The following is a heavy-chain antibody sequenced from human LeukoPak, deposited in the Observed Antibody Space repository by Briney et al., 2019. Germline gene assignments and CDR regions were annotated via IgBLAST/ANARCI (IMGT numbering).Heavy chain of an antibody. V-gene: IGHV4-34*01. CDR3: ARQRVVITFNYYYYGMDV. Sequence: SPTRAVYGGSFSGCYWSWVRQPPGKGLEWVGGINHSGSTNYNPSPKSRVTISVDTSKNQFSLKLSSVTAADTAVYYCARQRVVITFNYYYYGMDVWGQGTTVTVSS. J-gene: IGHJ6*02. D-gene: IGHD3-22*01. CDR1: GGSFSGCY. CDR2: INHSGST.